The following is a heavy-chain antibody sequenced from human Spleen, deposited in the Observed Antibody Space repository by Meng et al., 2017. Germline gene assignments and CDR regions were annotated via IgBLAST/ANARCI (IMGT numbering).Heavy chain of an antibody. V-gene: IGHV3-23*01. Sequence: GESLKISCAASGFTFSNYAMGWVRQTPGKGLEWVSSISGSGDSTYYADSVKGRFTISRDNSKNTLYLQMNSLRAEDTAVYYCARGSRAWGSYYDYVWGSYRYRRGDYFDYWGQGTLVTVSS. CDR3: ARGSRAWGSYYDYVWGSYRYRRGDYFDY. D-gene: IGHD3-16*02. J-gene: IGHJ4*02. CDR2: ISGSGDST. CDR1: GFTFSNYA.